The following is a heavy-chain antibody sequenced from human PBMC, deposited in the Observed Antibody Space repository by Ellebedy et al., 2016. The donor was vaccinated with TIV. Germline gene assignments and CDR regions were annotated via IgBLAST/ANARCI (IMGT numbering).Heavy chain of an antibody. CDR3: ARGRVYGDYRTPLGY. Sequence: SETLSLXXTVSGGSISSSSYYWGWIRQPPGKGLEWIGSIYYSGSTYYNPSLKSRVTISVDTSKNQFSLKLSSVTAADTAVYYCARGRVYGDYRTPLGYWGQGTLVTVSS. D-gene: IGHD4-17*01. CDR1: GGSISSSSYY. V-gene: IGHV4-39*07. J-gene: IGHJ4*02. CDR2: IYYSGST.